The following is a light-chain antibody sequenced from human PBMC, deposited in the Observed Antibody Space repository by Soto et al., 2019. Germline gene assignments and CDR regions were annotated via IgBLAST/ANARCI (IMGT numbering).Light chain of an antibody. J-gene: IGKJ1*01. CDR1: QSIRSW. CDR3: QQSYTTPRT. CDR2: DAS. V-gene: IGKV1-5*01. Sequence: DIQMTQSPSTLSASVGDRVTITCRASQSIRSWLAWYQQKPGKAPKLLIFDASSLERGVPSRFSGSGSGTEFTLTISSLQPDDFATYYCQQSYTTPRTFGQGTKVEIK.